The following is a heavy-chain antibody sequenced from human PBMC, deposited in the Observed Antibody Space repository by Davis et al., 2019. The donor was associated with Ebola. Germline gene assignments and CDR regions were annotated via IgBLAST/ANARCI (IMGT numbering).Heavy chain of an antibody. CDR3: ARAITMIVVTNWFDP. CDR2: ISAYNGNT. V-gene: IGHV1-18*01. J-gene: IGHJ5*02. CDR1: GYTFTSYG. D-gene: IGHD3-22*01. Sequence: ASVKVSCKASGYTFTSYGISWVRQAPGQGLEWMGWISAYNGNTNYAQKLQGRVTMTTDTSTSTAYMELRSLRSDDTAVDYCARAITMIVVTNWFDPWGQGTLVTVSS.